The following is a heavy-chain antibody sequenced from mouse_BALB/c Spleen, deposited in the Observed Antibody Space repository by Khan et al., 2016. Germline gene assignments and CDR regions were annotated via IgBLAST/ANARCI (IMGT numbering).Heavy chain of an antibody. CDR3: ARELSY. V-gene: IGHV1-9*01. CDR1: GYTFSRYW. J-gene: IGHJ4*01. Sequence: QVQLKESGAELMKPGASVKISCKATGYTFSRYWIEWVKQRPGHGLEWIGEILPGSGRTNYNEKFKGKATFTADTSSNTSYMRLSSLTSEDSAVYFCARELSYWGQGASVNVSS. CDR2: ILPGSGRT.